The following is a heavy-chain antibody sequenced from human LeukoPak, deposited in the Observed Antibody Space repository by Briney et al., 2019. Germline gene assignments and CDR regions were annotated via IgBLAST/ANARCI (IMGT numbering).Heavy chain of an antibody. J-gene: IGHJ6*02. D-gene: IGHD6-6*01. CDR3: ARDSDAAARPGDYYYYYGMDV. CDR1: GYTFTSYG. Sequence: GASVKVSCKASGYTFTSYGISGVRQAPAQGLEWMGWISAYNGNNNYAQKLQGRVTMTTDTSTSTAYMELRSLRSDDTAVYYCARDSDAAARPGDYYYYYGMDVWGQGTTVTVSS. CDR2: ISAYNGNN. V-gene: IGHV1-18*01.